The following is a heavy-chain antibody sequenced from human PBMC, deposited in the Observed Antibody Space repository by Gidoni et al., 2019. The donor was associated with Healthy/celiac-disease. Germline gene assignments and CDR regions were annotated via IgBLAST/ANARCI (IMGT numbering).Heavy chain of an antibody. J-gene: IGHJ4*02. V-gene: IGHV1-18*01. CDR3: ARVPSAKLRYFDWLTPIIDY. D-gene: IGHD3-9*01. CDR1: GYTFTSSG. Sequence: QVQLVQSGAEVKKPGASVKVSCKASGYTFTSSGISWVRQAPGQGLEWMGWISAYNGNTNYAQKLQGRVTMTTDTSTSTAYMELRSLRSDDTAVYYCARVPSAKLRYFDWLTPIIDYWGQGTLVTVSS. CDR2: ISAYNGNT.